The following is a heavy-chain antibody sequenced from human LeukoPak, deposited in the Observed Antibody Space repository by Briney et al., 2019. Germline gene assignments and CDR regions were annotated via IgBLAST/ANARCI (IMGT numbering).Heavy chain of an antibody. D-gene: IGHD2-2*01. CDR2: INHSGNT. Sequence: PSETLSLTCAVYGGSFSGYYWSWIRQPPGKGLEWIGEINHSGNTKYNPSLKSRVTISVDTSKNQFSLKLSSVTAADTAVYYCAFLVVPAPIDHMDVWGKGTTVTVSS. CDR1: GGSFSGYY. CDR3: AFLVVPAPIDHMDV. V-gene: IGHV4-34*01. J-gene: IGHJ6*03.